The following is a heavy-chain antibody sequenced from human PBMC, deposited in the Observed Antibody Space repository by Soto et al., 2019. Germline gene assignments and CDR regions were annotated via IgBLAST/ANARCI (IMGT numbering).Heavy chain of an antibody. J-gene: IGHJ4*02. CDR2: ISYSGST. Sequence: SETLSLTCAVSGVSLSTSGYYLGWIRHPPGTGREWIGGISYSGSTYYNPSLKSRLTISVDTSKNHFSLKLTSVTAADTAVYFCARRGSRLSVAVAAFDYWSQGTLVTVSS. CDR1: GVSLSTSGYY. D-gene: IGHD6-19*01. CDR3: ARRGSRLSVAVAAFDY. V-gene: IGHV4-39*02.